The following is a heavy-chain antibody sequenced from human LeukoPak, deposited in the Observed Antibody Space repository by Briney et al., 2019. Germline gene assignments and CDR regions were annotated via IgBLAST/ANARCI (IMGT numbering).Heavy chain of an antibody. V-gene: IGHV1-8*03. J-gene: IGHJ6*03. D-gene: IGHD2-15*01. CDR3: ARGHKVAATERGAKIYYYYYYMDV. Sequence: ASVKVSCKASGYTFTSYDINWVRQATGQGLEWMGWMNPNSGNTGYAQKFQGRVTITRNTSISTAYMELSSLRSEDTAVYYCARGHKVAATERGAKIYYYYYYMDVWGKGTTVTVSS. CDR2: MNPNSGNT. CDR1: GYTFTSYD.